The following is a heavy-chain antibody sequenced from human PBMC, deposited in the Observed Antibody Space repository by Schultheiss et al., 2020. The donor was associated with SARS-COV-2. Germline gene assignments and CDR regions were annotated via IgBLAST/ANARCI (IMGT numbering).Heavy chain of an antibody. CDR1: GGSVSSGSYY. V-gene: IGHV4-39*07. CDR2: INHSGST. Sequence: SETLSLTCTVSGGSVSSGSYYWSWIRQPPGKGLEWIGEINHSGSTNYNPSLKSRVTISVDTSKNQFSLKLSSVTATDTAVYYCARRIGRGVINYWGQGTLVTVS. D-gene: IGHD3-10*01. J-gene: IGHJ4*02. CDR3: ARRIGRGVINY.